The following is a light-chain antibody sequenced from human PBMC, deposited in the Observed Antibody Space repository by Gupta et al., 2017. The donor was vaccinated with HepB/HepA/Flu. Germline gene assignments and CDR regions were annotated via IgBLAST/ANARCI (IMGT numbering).Light chain of an antibody. V-gene: IGKV3-20*01. CDR3: QQDISSPLT. CDR2: GAS. Sequence: IVLTHSPDTLSLSPGERATLSCRASQSVSRNYLAWYQQKPGQAPRLLIYGASRRATGIPDRFSGSGSGTEFTLTISRLEPEDFAVYYCQQDISSPLTFGGGTKVEIK. J-gene: IGKJ4*01. CDR1: QSVSRNY.